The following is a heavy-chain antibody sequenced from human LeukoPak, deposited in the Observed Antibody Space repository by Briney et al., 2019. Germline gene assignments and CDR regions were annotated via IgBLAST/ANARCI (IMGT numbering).Heavy chain of an antibody. D-gene: IGHD1-1*01. CDR1: GFTFSSYA. CDR3: ARCTTGRTFGSLREIKRSREIDY. CDR2: ISSSGDYT. Sequence: GGSLRLSCAASGFTFSSYAMSWVRQAPGMGLEWVSAISSSGDYTYYADSVKGRFTISRDNAKNSLYLQMNSLRVEDTAVYYCARCTTGRTFGSLREIKRSREIDYWGQGTLVTVSS. J-gene: IGHJ4*02. V-gene: IGHV3-23*01.